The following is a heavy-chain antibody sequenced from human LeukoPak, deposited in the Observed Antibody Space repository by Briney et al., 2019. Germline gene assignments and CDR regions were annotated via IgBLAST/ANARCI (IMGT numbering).Heavy chain of an antibody. CDR3: AKERNLEIAVAGTIFDY. D-gene: IGHD6-19*01. Sequence: GGSLRISCVASGFIVSSNYMGWVRQAPGKGLEWVSVIYSGGSTYYADSVKGRFTISRDNSKNMIYLEMNSLRVEGTAVYYCAKERNLEIAVAGTIFDYWGQGTLVTVSS. V-gene: IGHV3-66*01. CDR1: GFIVSSNY. CDR2: IYSGGST. J-gene: IGHJ4*02.